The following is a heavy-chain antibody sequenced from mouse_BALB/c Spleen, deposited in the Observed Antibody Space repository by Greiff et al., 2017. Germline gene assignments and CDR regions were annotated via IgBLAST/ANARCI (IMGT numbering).Heavy chain of an antibody. J-gene: IGHJ4*01. CDR3: ARQEYGNYDYAMDY. D-gene: IGHD2-10*02. CDR1: GFTFSSYT. CDR2: ISNGGGST. Sequence: EVHLVESGGGLVQPGGSLKLSCAASGFTFSSYTMSWVRQTPEKRLEWVAYISNGGGSTYYPDTVKGRFTISRDNAKNTLYLQMSSLKSEDTAMYYCARQEYGNYDYAMDYWGQGTSVTVSS. V-gene: IGHV5-12-2*01.